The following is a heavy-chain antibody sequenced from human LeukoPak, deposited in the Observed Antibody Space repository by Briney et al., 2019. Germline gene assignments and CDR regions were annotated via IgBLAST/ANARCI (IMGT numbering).Heavy chain of an antibody. J-gene: IGHJ5*02. D-gene: IGHD3-3*01. CDR1: GDSFNNTDFY. V-gene: IGHV4-39*07. CDR2: IYYSGST. Sequence: PSETLSLTCTVSGDSFNNTDFYWGWIRQPPGKGLEWIGSIYYSGSTYYNPSLKSRVTISVDTSKNQFSLKLSSVTAADTAVYYCARDSSAYYDFWSGDPRRAGFDPWGQGTLVAVSS. CDR3: ARDSSAYYDFWSGDPRRAGFDP.